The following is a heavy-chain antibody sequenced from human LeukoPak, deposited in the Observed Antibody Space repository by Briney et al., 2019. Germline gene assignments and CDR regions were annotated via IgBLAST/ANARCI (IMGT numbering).Heavy chain of an antibody. CDR2: IYYSGST. D-gene: IGHD3-22*01. J-gene: IGHJ4*02. Sequence: SETLSLTCTVSGGSVSSGSYYWSWIRQPPGKGLEWIGYIYYSGSTNYNPSLKSRVTISVDTSKNQFSLKLSSVTAADTAVYYCARHRGSGYPYFDYWGQGTLVTVSS. CDR1: GGSVSSGSYY. V-gene: IGHV4-61*01. CDR3: ARHRGSGYPYFDY.